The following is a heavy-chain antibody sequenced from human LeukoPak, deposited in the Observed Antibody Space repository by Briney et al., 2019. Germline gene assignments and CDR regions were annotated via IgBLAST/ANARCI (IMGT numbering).Heavy chain of an antibody. CDR1: GYSISSGYY. CDR3: ARSSGGHFDS. Sequence: PSETLSLTCAVSGYSISSGYYRGWIRQPPGKGLEWIGSIYHNGNTYYNPSLKSRDTISVDTSKNQFSLKLTSVTAADTAVYYCARSSGGHFDSWGQGTLVTVSS. CDR2: IYHNGNT. J-gene: IGHJ4*02. V-gene: IGHV4-38-2*01. D-gene: IGHD2-15*01.